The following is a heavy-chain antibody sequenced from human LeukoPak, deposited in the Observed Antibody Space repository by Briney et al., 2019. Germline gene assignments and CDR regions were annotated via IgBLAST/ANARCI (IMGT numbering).Heavy chain of an antibody. CDR2: ISLNGETT. CDR3: AQGFSSGWYPY. Sequence: GGSLRLSCAVSGFGVSSFGMSWVRQAPGKGLEWISAISLNGETTWYADSVKGWFIISRDNSKNTLYLQLTSLRAEDTAVYYCAQGFSSGWYPYWGQGSLVSVSS. CDR1: GFGVSSFG. D-gene: IGHD6-19*01. V-gene: IGHV3-23*01. J-gene: IGHJ4*02.